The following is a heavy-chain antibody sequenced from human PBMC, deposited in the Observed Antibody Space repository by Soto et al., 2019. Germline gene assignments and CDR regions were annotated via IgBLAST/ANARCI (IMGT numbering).Heavy chain of an antibody. CDR2: SRDKPQGYST. V-gene: IGHV3-72*01. D-gene: IGHD3-22*01. J-gene: IGHJ4*02. CDR3: VRATFFSDSSGYTRCLDY. CDR1: GFTLSDHY. Sequence: GGSLRLSCAVSGFTLSDHYIDWVRQAPGKGLEWVGRSRDKPQGYSTTYAASVKGRFTTSRDESKNSAYLQMNSLKTEDTAVYYCVRATFFSDSSGYTRCLDYWGQGTLVTVSS.